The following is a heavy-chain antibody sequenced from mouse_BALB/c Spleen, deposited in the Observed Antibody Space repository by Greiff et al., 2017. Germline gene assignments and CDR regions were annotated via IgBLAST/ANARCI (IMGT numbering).Heavy chain of an antibody. CDR1: GYTFTSYY. D-gene: IGHD3-3*01. CDR3: TRDWLRPYYYAMDY. V-gene: IGHV1S81*02. J-gene: IGHJ4*01. CDR2: INPSNGGT. Sequence: QVQLQQPGAELVKPGASVKLSCKASGYTFTSYYMYWVKQRPGQGLEWIGGINPSNGGTNFNEKFKSKATLTVDKSSSTAYMQLSSLTSEDSAVYSGTRDWLRPYYYAMDYWGQGTSVTVSS.